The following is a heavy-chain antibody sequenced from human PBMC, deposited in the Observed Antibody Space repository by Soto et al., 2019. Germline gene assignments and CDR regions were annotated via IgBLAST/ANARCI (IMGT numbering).Heavy chain of an antibody. CDR1: GFTFSSSA. J-gene: IGHJ5*02. D-gene: IGHD6-19*01. CDR2: IVLGNGNT. V-gene: IGHV1-58*01. CDR3: ATRIGNIGWYWLDT. Sequence: GASVKVSCKASGFTFSSSAVQWVRQARGQGLDWIGWIVLGNGNTNYAQKFQERVTITRDMSTSTAYMEVRSLTFEDTAVYYCATRIGNIGWYWLDTWGQGTLVTV.